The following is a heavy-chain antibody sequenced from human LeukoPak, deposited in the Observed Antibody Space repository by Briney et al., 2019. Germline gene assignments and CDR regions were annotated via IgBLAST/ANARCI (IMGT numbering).Heavy chain of an antibody. D-gene: IGHD1-26*01. CDR3: ARDRRWELLQGAAFDI. Sequence: SETLSLTCTVSGGSISSYYWSWIRQPPGKGLEWIGYIYYSGSTNYNPSLKSRVTISVDTSKNQFSLKLSSVTAADTAVYYCARDRRWELLQGAAFDIWGQGTMVTVSS. V-gene: IGHV4-59*01. CDR2: IYYSGST. J-gene: IGHJ3*02. CDR1: GGSISSYY.